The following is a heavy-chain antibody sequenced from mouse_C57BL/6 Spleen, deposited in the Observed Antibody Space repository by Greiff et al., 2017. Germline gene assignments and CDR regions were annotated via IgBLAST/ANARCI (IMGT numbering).Heavy chain of an antibody. D-gene: IGHD1-1*01. V-gene: IGHV5-4*01. Sequence: EVQLVESGGGLVKPGGSLKLSCAASGFTFSSYAMSWVRQTPEKRLEWVATISDGGSYTYYPDNVKGRFTMYKDNAKNNLYLQVRHLKSEDTAMYYGAREGNYCSSRRVDYWGQGTTLTVSS. CDR3: AREGNYCSSRRVDY. J-gene: IGHJ2*01. CDR2: ISDGGSYT. CDR1: GFTFSSYA.